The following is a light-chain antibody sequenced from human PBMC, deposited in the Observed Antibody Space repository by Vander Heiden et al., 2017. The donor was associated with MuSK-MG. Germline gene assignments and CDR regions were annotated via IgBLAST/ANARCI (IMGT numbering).Light chain of an antibody. J-gene: IGLJ2*01. CDR2: EVS. Sequence: SALTPPASVSGSPGQSITISCTGTSSDVGDYNYVSWYQQHPGKVPKLIICEVSNRPSGVSNRFSGSKSGNTASLTISGLQAEDEADYYCCSFTSSNTLIFGGGTKLT. CDR1: SSDVGDYNY. V-gene: IGLV2-14*01. CDR3: CSFTSSNTLI.